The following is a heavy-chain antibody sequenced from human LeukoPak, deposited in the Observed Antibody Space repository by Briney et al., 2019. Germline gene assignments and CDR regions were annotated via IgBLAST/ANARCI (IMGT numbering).Heavy chain of an antibody. CDR2: VNHIVST. V-gene: IGHV4-34*01. CDR1: GGSFSGYY. D-gene: IGHD3-10*01. CDR3: TRAKRIIMVRGVITRYFDY. J-gene: IGHJ4*02. Sequence: ASETLSLTCGVYGGSFSGYYWSWIRQPPGKGLYWIGEVNHIVSTDYNPSLQSRVTISVDTYKNQFSPKLSSVTAADTAVYYCTRAKRIIMVRGVITRYFDYWGQGTLVTVSS.